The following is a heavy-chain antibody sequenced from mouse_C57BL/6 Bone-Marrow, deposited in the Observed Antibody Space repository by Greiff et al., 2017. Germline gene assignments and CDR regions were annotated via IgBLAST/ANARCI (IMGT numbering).Heavy chain of an antibody. CDR1: DSEVFPIAY. Sequence: QVQLQQSGSELRSPGSSVKLSCKDFDSEVFPIAYMSWVRQQPGHGVEWIGGILPSLGRTIYGEKFEDKATLDADTLSNKAYLELNSLTSEDSAIYYCARNDYGSSRFDYGGQGTTLTVYS. D-gene: IGHD1-1*01. V-gene: IGHV15-2*01. J-gene: IGHJ2*01. CDR3: ARNDYGSSRFDY. CDR2: ILPSLGRT.